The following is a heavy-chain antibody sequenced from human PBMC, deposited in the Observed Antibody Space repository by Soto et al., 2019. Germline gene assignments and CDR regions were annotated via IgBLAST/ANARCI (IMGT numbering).Heavy chain of an antibody. CDR3: ARHSPDFDWLSQFDY. CDR2: IFYFGST. J-gene: IGHJ4*02. D-gene: IGHD3-9*01. CDR1: GGSITSYC. Sequence: LSDTLSLTFTSSGGSITSYCWSWLRQTPGKGLEWIGYIFYFGSTNYNPSLKSRVTLSIDTSKNQLSLKLSSVTAADTAVYYCARHSPDFDWLSQFDYWGQGTLVTVS. V-gene: IGHV4-59*08.